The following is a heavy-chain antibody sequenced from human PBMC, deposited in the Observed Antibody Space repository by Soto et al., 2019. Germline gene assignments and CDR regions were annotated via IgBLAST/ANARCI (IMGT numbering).Heavy chain of an antibody. CDR3: ATRATGTYFDY. CDR2: ISGSGGST. D-gene: IGHD1-1*01. J-gene: IGHJ4*02. Sequence: EVQLLESGGGLVQPGGSLRLSCAASGFTFSSYAMNWVRLAPGKGLEWVSVISGSGGSTYYADSVKGRFTISRDNSKNPLYLQMNSRRAEDTAVYYCATRATGTYFDYWGQGTLVTVSS. V-gene: IGHV3-23*01. CDR1: GFTFSSYA.